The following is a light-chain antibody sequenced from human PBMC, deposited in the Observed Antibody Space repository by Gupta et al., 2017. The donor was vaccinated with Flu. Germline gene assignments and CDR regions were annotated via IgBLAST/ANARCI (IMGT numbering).Light chain of an antibody. CDR3: SSCAGSHNSVV. CDR2: DVS. V-gene: IGLV2-8*01. CDR1: SSDVGGYNY. J-gene: IGLJ3*02. Sequence: VTISCTGTSSDVGGYNYVSWYQQHPGKAHKLMMYDVSKRPSGVPDRFSGSKSGNTASPTVSGLQAEDEAEDDCSSCAGSHNSVVFGGGTKLTVL.